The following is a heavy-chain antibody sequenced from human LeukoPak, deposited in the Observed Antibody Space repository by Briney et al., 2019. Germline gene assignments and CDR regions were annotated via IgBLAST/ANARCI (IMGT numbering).Heavy chain of an antibody. V-gene: IGHV1-69*06. CDR1: GGTFSSYA. CDR3: ARSVYYYDSSGFLDY. D-gene: IGHD3-22*01. J-gene: IGHJ4*02. CDR2: IIPIFGTA. Sequence: ASVKVSCKASGGTFSSYAISWVRQAPGQGLEWMGRIIPIFGTANYAQKFQGRVTITADKSTSTAYMELSSLRSEDTAVYYCARSVYYYDSSGFLDYWGQGTLVTVSS.